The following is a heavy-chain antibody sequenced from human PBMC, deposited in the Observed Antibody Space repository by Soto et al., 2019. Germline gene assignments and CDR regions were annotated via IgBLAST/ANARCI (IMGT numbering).Heavy chain of an antibody. V-gene: IGHV4-31*03. CDR2: IYYSGST. CDR3: ARDSNDSSGYYRYFQH. Sequence: SETLSLTCTVSGGSISSGGYYWSWIRQHPGKGLEWIGYIYYSGSTYYNPSLKSRVTISVDTSKNQFSLKLSSVTAADTAVYYCARDSNDSSGYYRYFQHWGQGTLVTVSS. D-gene: IGHD3-22*01. CDR1: GGSISSGGYY. J-gene: IGHJ1*01.